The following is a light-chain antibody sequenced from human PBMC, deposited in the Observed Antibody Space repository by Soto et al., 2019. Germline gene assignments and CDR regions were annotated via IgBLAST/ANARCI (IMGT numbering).Light chain of an antibody. CDR1: SSDVGGYNY. V-gene: IGLV2-14*01. J-gene: IGLJ3*02. CDR3: TSYTRSSTRV. CDR2: DIS. Sequence: QSALTQPASVSGAPGQSITISCTGTSSDVGGYNYVSWYQQHPGKAPKLLIFDISHRPSGVSSRFSGSRSGNTASLTISGLQAEDEADYYCTSYTRSSTRVVGGGTKLTVL.